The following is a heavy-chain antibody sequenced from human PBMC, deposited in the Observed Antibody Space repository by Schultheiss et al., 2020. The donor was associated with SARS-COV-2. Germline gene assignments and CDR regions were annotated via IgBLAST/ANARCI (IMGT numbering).Heavy chain of an antibody. CDR1: GYTFTSYG. V-gene: IGHV1-18*01. CDR3: ARSIAARRGYYYGMDV. Sequence: ASVKVSCKASGYTFTSYGISWVRQAPGQGLEWMGWISAYNGNTNYAQKLQGRVTMTTDTSTSTAYMELSSLRSEDTAVYYCARSIAARRGYYYGMDVWGQGTTVTVSS. J-gene: IGHJ6*02. CDR2: ISAYNGNT. D-gene: IGHD6-6*01.